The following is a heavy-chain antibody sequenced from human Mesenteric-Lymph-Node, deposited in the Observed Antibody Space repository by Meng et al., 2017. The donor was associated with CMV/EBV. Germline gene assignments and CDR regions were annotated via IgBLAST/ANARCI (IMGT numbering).Heavy chain of an antibody. CDR2: MYYSGSA. D-gene: IGHD2-2*01. CDR3: ARETLPPQVVPAGRYYGMDV. CDR1: AGSISSSSYY. Sequence: SETLSLTCTVSAGSISSSSYYWGWIRQPPGKGLEWIGSMYYSGSAYYNPSLKSRVTISVDTSKNQFSLKVSSVTAADTAVYYCARETLPPQVVPAGRYYGMDVWGQGTTVTVSS. V-gene: IGHV4-39*07. J-gene: IGHJ6*02.